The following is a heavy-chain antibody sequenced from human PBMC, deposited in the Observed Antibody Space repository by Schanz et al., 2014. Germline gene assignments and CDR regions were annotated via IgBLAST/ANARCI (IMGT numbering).Heavy chain of an antibody. D-gene: IGHD3-16*02. CDR2: ISSKGDMT. V-gene: IGHV3-64*01. CDR1: GFTSSTPT. Sequence: EVQLLESGGGLVQPGGPRRLSWAPSGFTSSTPTMHWVRQAPGKGLEYVSSISSKGDMTFYGNSVKGRFTISRDNSKNTLYLQLGSLSAEDTAVYFCARDNRYYLFDYWGQGALVTVSS. J-gene: IGHJ4*02. CDR3: ARDNRYYLFDY.